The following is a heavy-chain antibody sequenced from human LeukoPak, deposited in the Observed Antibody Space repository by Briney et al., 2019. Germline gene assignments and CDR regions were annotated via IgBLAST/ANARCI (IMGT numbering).Heavy chain of an antibody. CDR1: GGSISSYY. CDR3: ARVSAAAPYYFDY. Sequence: SETLSLTCTVSGGSISSYYWSWIRQPPGKGLEWIGYIYYSGSTNYNPSLKSRVTISVDTSKNLFSLKLSSVTAADTAVYYCARVSAAAPYYFDYWGQGTLVTVSS. V-gene: IGHV4-59*01. J-gene: IGHJ4*02. D-gene: IGHD6-13*01. CDR2: IYYSGST.